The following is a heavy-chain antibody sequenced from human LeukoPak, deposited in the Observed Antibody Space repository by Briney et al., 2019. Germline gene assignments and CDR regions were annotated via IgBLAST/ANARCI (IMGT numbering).Heavy chain of an antibody. CDR1: GGSISSYY. V-gene: IGHV4-4*07. D-gene: IGHD3-10*01. Sequence: PSETLSLTCTVSGGSISSYYWSWIRQPAGKGLEWIGRICTSGSTNYNPSLKSRVTMSVDTSKNQFSLKLSSVTAADTAVYYCARDPLWFGDYYGMDVWGQGTTVTVSS. CDR2: ICTSGST. CDR3: ARDPLWFGDYYGMDV. J-gene: IGHJ6*02.